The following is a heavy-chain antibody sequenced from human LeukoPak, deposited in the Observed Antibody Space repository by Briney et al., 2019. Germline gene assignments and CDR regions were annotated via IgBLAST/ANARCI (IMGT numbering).Heavy chain of an antibody. CDR1: GFTFSSYA. D-gene: IGHD3-10*01. V-gene: IGHV3-23*01. Sequence: PGGSLRLSCAASGFTFSSYAMSWVRQAPGKGLEWVSAISGSGGSTYYADSVKGRFTISRDNSKNTLYLQMNSLRAEDTAVYYCGTHLITMVRGVITLYYFDYWGQGTLVTVSS. CDR2: ISGSGGST. J-gene: IGHJ4*02. CDR3: GTHLITMVRGVITLYYFDY.